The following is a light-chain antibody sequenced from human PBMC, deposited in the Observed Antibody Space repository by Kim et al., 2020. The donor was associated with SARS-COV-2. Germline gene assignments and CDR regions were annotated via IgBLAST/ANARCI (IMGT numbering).Light chain of an antibody. J-gene: IGLJ2*01. CDR1: SSDVGSYNL. CDR2: EGS. CDR3: CSYAGSSTPV. Sequence: QSFTIPCTRTSSDVGSYNLVSWYQQHPGKAPKLMIYEGSKRPSGVSNRFSGSKSGNTASLTISGLQAEDEADYYCCSYAGSSTPVFGGGTQLTVL. V-gene: IGLV2-23*01.